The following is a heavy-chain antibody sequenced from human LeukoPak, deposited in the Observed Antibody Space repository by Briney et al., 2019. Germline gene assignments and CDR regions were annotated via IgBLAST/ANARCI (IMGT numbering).Heavy chain of an antibody. D-gene: IGHD2-2*01. J-gene: IGHJ6*02. Sequence: ASVKVSCKASGYTFTSYDINWVRQATGQGLEWMGRMNPNSGNTGYAQKFQGRVTMTRNTSISTAYMELSSLRSEDTAVYYCARGKYCSSTSCSFYYYYGMDVWGQGTTVTVSS. CDR3: ARGKYCSSTSCSFYYYYGMDV. V-gene: IGHV1-8*02. CDR1: GYTFTSYD. CDR2: MNPNSGNT.